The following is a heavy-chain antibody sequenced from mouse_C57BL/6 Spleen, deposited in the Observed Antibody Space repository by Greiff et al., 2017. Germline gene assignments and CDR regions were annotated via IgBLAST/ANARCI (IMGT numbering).Heavy chain of an antibody. V-gene: IGHV1-61*01. J-gene: IGHJ3*01. Sequence: QVQLQQSGAELVRPGSSVKLSCTASGYTFTSYWMAWVKQRPGPGLEWLGNIYPSDSETHYNPKFKDKATLTVDTSSSTAYMQLRSRTSEDSGVDYCASYRCAYWGQGTLVTVSA. CDR1: GYTFTSYW. CDR2: IYPSDSET. CDR3: ASYRCAY.